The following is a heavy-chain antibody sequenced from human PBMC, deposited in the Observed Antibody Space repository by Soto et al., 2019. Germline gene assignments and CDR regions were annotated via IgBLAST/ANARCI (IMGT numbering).Heavy chain of an antibody. CDR1: GYTFTSYG. CDR3: ARAKGGGWLKRFGP. D-gene: IGHD5-18*01. Sequence: QVQLVQSGAEVKKPGASVKVSCKASGYTFTSYGISWVRQAPGQGLEWMGWISAYNGNTNYAQKLQGRVTMTTDTSMRRAYTELRSVRTDDRAVYYCARAKGGGWLKRFGPWGQGTLGNVS. V-gene: IGHV1-18*01. CDR2: ISAYNGNT. J-gene: IGHJ5*02.